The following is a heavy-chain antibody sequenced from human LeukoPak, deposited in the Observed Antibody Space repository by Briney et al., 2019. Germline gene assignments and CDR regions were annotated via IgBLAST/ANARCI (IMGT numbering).Heavy chain of an antibody. CDR3: ARGNLYYDFWSGYRGTFDY. Sequence: SETLSLTCTVSGGSISSSSYYWGWIRQPPGKGLEWIGNIYYSGTTYYNPSLKSRVTISVDTSKNQFSLKLSSVTAADTAVYYCARGNLYYDFWSGYRGTFDYWGQGTLVTVSS. CDR2: IYYSGTT. J-gene: IGHJ4*02. CDR1: GGSISSSSYY. D-gene: IGHD3-3*01. V-gene: IGHV4-39*07.